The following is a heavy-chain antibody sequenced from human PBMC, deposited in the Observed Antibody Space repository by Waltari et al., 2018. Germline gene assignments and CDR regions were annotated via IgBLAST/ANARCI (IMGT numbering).Heavy chain of an antibody. V-gene: IGHV4-39*01. J-gene: IGHJ3*01. CDR2: ISYTGAT. CDR1: GGSIATNRHH. CDR3: ATYIGASVGTAAFDV. Sequence: QLQLQESGPGLVRPSETLSLTCIVSGGSIATNRHHWGWIRQSPGQGLEWIATISYTGATYSGPSLKSRVTLSRDTSKNQLSLTLDSVTAADTAVYYCATYIGASVGTAAFDVWGQGTMVTVSS. D-gene: IGHD5-12*01.